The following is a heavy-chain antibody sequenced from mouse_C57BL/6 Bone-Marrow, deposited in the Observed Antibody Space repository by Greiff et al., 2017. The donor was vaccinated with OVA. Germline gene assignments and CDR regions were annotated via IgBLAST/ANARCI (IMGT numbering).Heavy chain of an antibody. J-gene: IGHJ4*01. CDR1: GYSFTGYY. Sequence: VQLKESGPELVKPGASVKISCKASGYSFTGYYMNWVKQSPEKSLEWIGEINPSTGGPPYNQKFKAKATLTVDKSSSTAYMQLKSLTPEDTAVYYCARGDGNSVRAMDDWGQGTSVTVSS. D-gene: IGHD2-1*01. CDR3: ARGDGNSVRAMDD. CDR2: INPSTGGP. V-gene: IGHV1-42*01.